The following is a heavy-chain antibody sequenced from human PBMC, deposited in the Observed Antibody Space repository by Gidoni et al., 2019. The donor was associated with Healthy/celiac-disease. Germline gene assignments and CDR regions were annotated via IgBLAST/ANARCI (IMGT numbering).Heavy chain of an antibody. CDR2: IVAGTCNT. CDR3: AADDMTTFV. J-gene: IGHJ1*01. V-gene: IGHV1-58*02. CDR1: GFTFSTSA. D-gene: IGHD3-16*01. Sequence: QMQLVQSGPEVKKPGTSVKDSCKASGFTFSTSAIQWLRQARGQRLEWIGWIVAGTCNTKYAQKFQERVTITRDMSTSTAYLELRSLRSEDTAKYYCAADDMTTFVWGQGALVTVSS.